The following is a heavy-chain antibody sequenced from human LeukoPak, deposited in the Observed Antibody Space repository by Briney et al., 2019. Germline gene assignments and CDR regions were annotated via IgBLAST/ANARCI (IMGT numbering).Heavy chain of an antibody. D-gene: IGHD5-12*01. CDR2: INPSGKT. V-gene: IGHV4-34*01. CDR3: ARGCFGFWYTSHGDDNAFDI. J-gene: IGHJ3*02. CDR1: GGSFSDFY. Sequence: SETLSLTCAVYGGSFSDFYWRWIRQSPGKGLEWIGEINPSGKTNYNTSLKSRASISVDTSKNQFSLKLNFVTATDTAVYYCARGCFGFWYTSHGDDNAFDIWGQGTMVTVSS.